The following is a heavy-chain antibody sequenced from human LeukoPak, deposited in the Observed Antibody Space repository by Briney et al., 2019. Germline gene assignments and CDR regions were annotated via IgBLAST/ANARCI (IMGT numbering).Heavy chain of an antibody. V-gene: IGHV4-59*01. CDR3: ARAHTSNWYMDY. Sequence: KPSETLSLTCSVSGGSISSYYWSWIQQPPGKGLEWIGYIFYSGGSNYNPSLKSRVTMSVDTSENQLSLKLRSVTAADTALYYCARAHTSNWYMDYWGQGTLVTVSS. CDR1: GGSISSYY. CDR2: IFYSGGS. D-gene: IGHD6-13*01. J-gene: IGHJ4*02.